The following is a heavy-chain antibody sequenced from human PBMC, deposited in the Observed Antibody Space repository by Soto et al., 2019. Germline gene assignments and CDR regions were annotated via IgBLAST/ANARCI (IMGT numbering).Heavy chain of an antibody. CDR1: GFTFSSYD. J-gene: IGHJ6*02. CDR2: ISGSGSTT. Sequence: EVQLLESGGGLVQPGGSLRLSCAASGFTFSSYDMSWVRQAPGKGLEWVSAISGSGSTTYYADSVKGRFTISRDDSKHTLYLQMGSLGAEDTAIYYCAKDSSTSYGLDGWGQGTTVTVSS. CDR3: AKDSSTSYGLDG. D-gene: IGHD2-2*01. V-gene: IGHV3-23*01.